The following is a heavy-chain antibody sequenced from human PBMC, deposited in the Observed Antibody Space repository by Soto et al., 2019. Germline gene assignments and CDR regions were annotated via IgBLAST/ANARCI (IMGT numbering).Heavy chain of an antibody. V-gene: IGHV3-23*01. D-gene: IGHD6-13*01. CDR3: AMAGGIATAGAFNY. J-gene: IGHJ4*02. CDR2: ISGSGGST. CDR1: GFTFSSYA. Sequence: EVQLLESGGGLVQPGGSLRLSCAASGFTFSSYAMSWVRQAPGKGLEWVSAISGSGGSTYYADSVKGRFTISRDSSKNTLDLQMNSLRAEDTPVYYCAMAGGIATAGAFNYWGQGTRVTVSS.